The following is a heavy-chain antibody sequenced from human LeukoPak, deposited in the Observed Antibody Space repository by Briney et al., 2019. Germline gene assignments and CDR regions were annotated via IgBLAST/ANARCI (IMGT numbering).Heavy chain of an antibody. CDR1: GFTFGNYA. CDR3: AKESGSPYYFDY. CDR2: ISGSGSST. D-gene: IGHD1-26*01. Sequence: PGGSLRLSCAASGFTFGNYAMNWVRQAPGKGLEWVSGISGSGSSTYYADSVKGRFTISRDNSKNTLYLQMNSLRAEDTAVYYCAKESGSPYYFDYWGQGTLVTVSS. J-gene: IGHJ4*02. V-gene: IGHV3-23*01.